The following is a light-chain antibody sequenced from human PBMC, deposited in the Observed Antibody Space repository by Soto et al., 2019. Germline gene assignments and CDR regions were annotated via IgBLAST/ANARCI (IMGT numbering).Light chain of an antibody. J-gene: IGLJ2*01. CDR3: TSYAGRNVI. CDR1: SSDVGLYDY. V-gene: IGLV2-14*01. Sequence: QSALTQPASVSGSPGQSITISCTGTSSDVGLYDYVSWYQQHPGKAPQLMIYAVSNRPSGVSNRFSASKSGNTASLAVSGLQAEDEADYYCTSYAGRNVIFGGGTKLTVL. CDR2: AVS.